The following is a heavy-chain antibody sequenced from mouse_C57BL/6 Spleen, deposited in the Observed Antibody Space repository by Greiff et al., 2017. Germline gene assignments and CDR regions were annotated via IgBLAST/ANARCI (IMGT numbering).Heavy chain of an antibody. CDR3: ARSLDSSCYVGY. J-gene: IGHJ2*01. V-gene: IGHV1-82*01. CDR2: IYPGDGDT. D-gene: IGHD3-2*02. Sequence: VQLQQSGPELVKPGASVKISCKASGYAFSSSWMNWVKQRPGKGLEWIGRIYPGDGDTNYNGKFKGKATLTADKSSSTAYMQLSSLTSEDSAVYFCARSLDSSCYVGYWGQGTTLTVSS. CDR1: GYAFSSSW.